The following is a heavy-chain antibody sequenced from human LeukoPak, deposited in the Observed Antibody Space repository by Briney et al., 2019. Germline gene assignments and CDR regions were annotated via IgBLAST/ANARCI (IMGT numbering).Heavy chain of an antibody. J-gene: IGHJ4*02. CDR3: ARDDDRAREIDY. V-gene: IGHV1-69*04. Sequence: SVRVSCKASRGTFSKYAISWVRQAPGQGLEWMGRIIPILNITHYAQKFQGRVTIAADKSTSTAYMELSSLRSEDTAMYYCARDDDRAREIDYWGQGTLVTVSS. CDR2: IIPILNIT. CDR1: RGTFSKYA. D-gene: IGHD3-22*01.